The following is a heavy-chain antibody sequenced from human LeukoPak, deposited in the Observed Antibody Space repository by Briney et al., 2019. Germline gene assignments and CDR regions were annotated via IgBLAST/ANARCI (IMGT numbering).Heavy chain of an antibody. Sequence: SETLSLTCAVYGGSFSGYYWSWIRQPPGKGLEWIGEINHSGSTNYNPSLKSRVTMSVDTSKNQCSLKLSSVTAADTAVYYCARGDYYYYYMDVWGKGTTVTISS. CDR3: ARGDYYYYYMDV. CDR2: INHSGST. V-gene: IGHV4-34*01. CDR1: GGSFSGYY. J-gene: IGHJ6*03.